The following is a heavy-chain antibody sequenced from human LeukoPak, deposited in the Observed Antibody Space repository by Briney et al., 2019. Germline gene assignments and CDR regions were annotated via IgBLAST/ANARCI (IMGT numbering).Heavy chain of an antibody. Sequence: ASVNVSFKASGYTFTIYGISWVRQAPGQGREGMGWISAYNGNTNYTQKLQGRVTITTDTSTSTAYMELRSLRSDDTAVYYCARDQGTYYDFWSGYESLVWRQGTVVPVSS. D-gene: IGHD3-3*01. J-gene: IGHJ4*02. CDR3: ARDQGTYYDFWSGYESLV. V-gene: IGHV1-18*01. CDR1: GYTFTIYG. CDR2: ISAYNGNT.